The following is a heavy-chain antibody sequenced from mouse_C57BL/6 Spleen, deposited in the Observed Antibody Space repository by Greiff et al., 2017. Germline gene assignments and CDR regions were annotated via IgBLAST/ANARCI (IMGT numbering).Heavy chain of an antibody. CDR3: ARIAPFYYGSSYWYFDV. V-gene: IGHV8-8*01. J-gene: IGHJ1*03. CDR2: IWWDDDK. Sequence: QVTLKESGPGLLQPSQTLSLTCSFSGFSLSTFGMGVGWIRQPSGKGLEWLAHIWWDDDKYYNPALKSRLTISKDTSKNQVFLKIANVDTADTATYYCARIAPFYYGSSYWYFDVWGTGTTVTVSS. D-gene: IGHD1-1*01. CDR1: GFSLSTFGMG.